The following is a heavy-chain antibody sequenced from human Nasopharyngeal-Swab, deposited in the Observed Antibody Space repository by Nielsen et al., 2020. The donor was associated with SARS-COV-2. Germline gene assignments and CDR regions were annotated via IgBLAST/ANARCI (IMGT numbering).Heavy chain of an antibody. Sequence: WRRQPPGKGLEWIGYIYYSGSTYYNPSLKSRVTISVDTSKNQFSLKLSSVTAADTAVYYCARDRVVPAAMWAYYYYYGMDVWGQGTTVTVSS. CDR2: IYYSGST. V-gene: IGHV4-31*02. D-gene: IGHD2-2*01. J-gene: IGHJ6*02. CDR3: ARDRVVPAAMWAYYYYYGMDV.